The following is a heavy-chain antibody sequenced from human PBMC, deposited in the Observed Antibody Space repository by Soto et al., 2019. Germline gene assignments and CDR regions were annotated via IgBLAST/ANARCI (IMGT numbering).Heavy chain of an antibody. CDR3: ARGIGVVVTASDAFDI. Sequence: QVQLQESGPGLVKPSQALSLTCTVSGGSISSGDYYWSWIRQPPGKGLEWIGYIYYSGSTYYNPSLKSRVTISLDTSQNQFSLKLSSVTAADTAVYYCARGIGVVVTASDAFDIWGQGTMVTVSS. CDR1: GGSISSGDYY. D-gene: IGHD2-21*02. V-gene: IGHV4-30-4*01. CDR2: IYYSGST. J-gene: IGHJ3*02.